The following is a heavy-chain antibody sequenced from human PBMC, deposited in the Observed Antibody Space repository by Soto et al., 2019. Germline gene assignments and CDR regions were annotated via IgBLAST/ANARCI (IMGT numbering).Heavy chain of an antibody. D-gene: IGHD2-2*01. J-gene: IGHJ6*03. Sequence: RGSLRLSCAASGFTFSSYAMSWVRQAQGKGLEWVSVISGSGDSTNYADSVKDRFTISRDNSKNSLYLQMNSLRVEDTAVYYFSKSSTWAHYYYMDVWGKGTTVT. V-gene: IGHV3-23*01. CDR1: GFTFSSYA. CDR2: ISGSGDST. CDR3: SKSSTWAHYYYMDV.